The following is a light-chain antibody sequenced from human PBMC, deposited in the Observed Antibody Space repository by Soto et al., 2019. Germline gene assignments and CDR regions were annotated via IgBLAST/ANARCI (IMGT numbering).Light chain of an antibody. Sequence: QSVLTQPPSVSAAPGQKVTISCSGSSSNIGNNYVSWYQQLPGTAPKLLIYDNNKRPSGIPDRFSGSKSGTSATLGITGLQTGDDADYYCGAWDSSLSAVVFGGVTQLTVL. CDR3: GAWDSSLSAVV. CDR2: DNN. J-gene: IGLJ2*01. CDR1: SSNIGNNY. V-gene: IGLV1-51*01.